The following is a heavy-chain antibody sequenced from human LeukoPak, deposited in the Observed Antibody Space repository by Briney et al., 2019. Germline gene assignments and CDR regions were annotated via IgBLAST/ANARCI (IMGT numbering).Heavy chain of an antibody. CDR2: ISYDGSNK. Sequence: GGSLRLSCAASGFTFSSYGMHWVRQAPGKGLGWVAAISYDGSNKNYADSVKGRFTISRDNSKNTLYLQMNSLRAEDTAVYYCAGGVRIAVAGYIDYWGQGTLVTVSS. V-gene: IGHV3-30*19. D-gene: IGHD6-19*01. J-gene: IGHJ4*02. CDR3: AGGVRIAVAGYIDY. CDR1: GFTFSSYG.